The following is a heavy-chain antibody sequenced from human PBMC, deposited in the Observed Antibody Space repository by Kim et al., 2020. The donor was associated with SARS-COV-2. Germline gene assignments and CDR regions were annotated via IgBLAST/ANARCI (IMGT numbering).Heavy chain of an antibody. V-gene: IGHV1-46*01. CDR3: ARVVDRGPGFDY. Sequence: SYAQKFQGRVTMTRDTSTGTVYMELSSLRSEDTAVYYCARVVDRGPGFDYWGQGTLVTVSS. J-gene: IGHJ4*02. D-gene: IGHD2-15*01.